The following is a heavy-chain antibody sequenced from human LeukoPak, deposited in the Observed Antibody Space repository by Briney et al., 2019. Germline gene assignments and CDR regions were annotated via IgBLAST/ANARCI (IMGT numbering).Heavy chain of an antibody. CDR1: GGTFSSYA. V-gene: IGHV1-69*05. CDR3: AARYCSSTSCYTVAHFDY. D-gene: IGHD2-2*02. Sequence: GASVKVSYKASGGTFSSYAISWVRQAPGQGLEWMGGIIPIFGTANYAQKFQGRVTITTDESTSTAYMELSSLRSEDTAVYYCAARYCSSTSCYTVAHFDYWGQGTLVTVSS. J-gene: IGHJ4*02. CDR2: IIPIFGTA.